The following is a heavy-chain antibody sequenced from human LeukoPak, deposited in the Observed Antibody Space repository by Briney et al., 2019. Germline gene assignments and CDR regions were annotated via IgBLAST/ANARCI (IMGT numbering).Heavy chain of an antibody. Sequence: ASAKVSCKASGYTFTSYGISWVRQAPGQGLEWMGWISAYNGNTNYAQKFQGRVTMTRDTSISTAYMELSRLRSDDTAVYYCARACSSTSCYPPSEFDYWGQGTLVTVSS. D-gene: IGHD2-2*01. CDR1: GYTFTSYG. J-gene: IGHJ4*02. V-gene: IGHV1-18*01. CDR3: ARACSSTSCYPPSEFDY. CDR2: ISAYNGNT.